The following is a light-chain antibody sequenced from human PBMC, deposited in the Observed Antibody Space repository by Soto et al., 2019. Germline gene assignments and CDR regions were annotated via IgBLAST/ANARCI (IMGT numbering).Light chain of an antibody. Sequence: DIQMTQSPSSLSASVGDRVTITCRAMESIASHLNWYQQKPGKAPKLLIYAASSLQNGVPSRFRGGGSGTDFTLTISNLQPEDFETYYCQQTYTALSITFGQGTRREIK. J-gene: IGKJ5*01. CDR3: QQTYTALSIT. CDR2: AAS. V-gene: IGKV1-39*01. CDR1: ESIASH.